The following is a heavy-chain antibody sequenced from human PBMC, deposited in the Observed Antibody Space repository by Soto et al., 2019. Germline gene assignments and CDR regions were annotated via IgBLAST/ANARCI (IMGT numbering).Heavy chain of an antibody. V-gene: IGHV3-23*01. D-gene: IGHD3-3*01. CDR2: INESGGGT. Sequence: GGSLRLSCVASGFSFNNYAMSWVRQAPGKGLESVPGINESGGGTYYADSVKGRLTISRDNSKSTLYLQMNSLRTADTAVYYCARGQRFSDWFNPWGEGTLVTVSS. CDR1: GFSFNNYA. CDR3: ARGQRFSDWFNP. J-gene: IGHJ5*02.